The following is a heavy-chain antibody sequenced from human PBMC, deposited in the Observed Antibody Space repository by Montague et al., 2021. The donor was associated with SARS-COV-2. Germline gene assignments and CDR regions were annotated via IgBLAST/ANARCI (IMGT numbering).Heavy chain of an antibody. Sequence: SETLSLTCSVSGDSITDRTYYWGCIRQSPGKGLEWIGAINYSGTTYYNPSLKSRVTISLDTSKNQFSLKMTSVTAADTAVYYCARLWGRAAAGNWGQGTLVTVSS. CDR1: GDSITDRTYY. V-gene: IGHV4-39*01. CDR3: ARLWGRAAAGN. D-gene: IGHD6-13*01. J-gene: IGHJ4*02. CDR2: INYSGTT.